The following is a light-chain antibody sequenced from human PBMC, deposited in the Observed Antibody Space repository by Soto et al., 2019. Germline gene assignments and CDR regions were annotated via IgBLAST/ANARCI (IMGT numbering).Light chain of an antibody. CDR3: QQSYSTPIT. J-gene: IGKJ5*01. CDR1: QSISTS. V-gene: IGKV1-39*01. CDR2: AAS. Sequence: DIQMTQSPSSLSVSARDRVTITCRASQSISTSLNWYQQKPGKAPKLLIYAASTLQSGVPSRFSGSGSGTDFTLTISSLQPEDSATYYCQQSYSTPITFGQGTRLEIK.